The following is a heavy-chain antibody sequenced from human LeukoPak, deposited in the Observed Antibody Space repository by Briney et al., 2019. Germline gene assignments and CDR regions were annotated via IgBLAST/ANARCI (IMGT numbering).Heavy chain of an antibody. V-gene: IGHV4-59*08. D-gene: IGHD1-26*01. Sequence: PSETLSLTCTVSGVSINNSYWSWVRQPPGKGLEWIGYTSYSGSTNYNPSLKSRVTMSVDTSTDQFTLRLISVTAADTAVYYCARTVSGDYYGMDVWGQGTTVTVSS. CDR3: ARTVSGDYYGMDV. CDR2: TSYSGST. J-gene: IGHJ6*02. CDR1: GVSINNSY.